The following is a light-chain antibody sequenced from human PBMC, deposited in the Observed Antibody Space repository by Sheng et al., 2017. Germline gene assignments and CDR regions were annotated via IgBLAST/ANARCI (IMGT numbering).Light chain of an antibody. CDR3: QKYNSAPPV. Sequence: DVQMTQSPSSLSASVGDRVTITCRASQGISDYLAWYQQKPGKVPKLLIYTASTLQSGVPSRFSGSGYGTDFTLTISSLQPEDVASYYCQKYNSAPPVFGPGSKVDLK. J-gene: IGKJ3*01. V-gene: IGKV1-27*01. CDR1: QGISDY. CDR2: TAS.